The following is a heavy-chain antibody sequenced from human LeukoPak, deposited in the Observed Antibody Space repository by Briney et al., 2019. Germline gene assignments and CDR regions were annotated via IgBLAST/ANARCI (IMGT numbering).Heavy chain of an antibody. CDR3: ARDPPIAAAGTSGY. CDR1: GFTVSSNY. Sequence: GGSLRLSCAASGFTVSSNYMSWVRQAPGKGLEWVSVIYSGGSTYYADSVKGRFTISRDNSKNTLYLQMNSLRAEDTAVYYCARDPPIAAAGTSGYWGQGTLVTVSS. D-gene: IGHD6-13*01. V-gene: IGHV3-66*01. J-gene: IGHJ4*02. CDR2: IYSGGST.